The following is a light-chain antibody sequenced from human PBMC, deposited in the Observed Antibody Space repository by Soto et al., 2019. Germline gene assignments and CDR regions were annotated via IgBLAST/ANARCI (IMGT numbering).Light chain of an antibody. CDR1: SSDVGSYNL. CDR2: EGS. J-gene: IGLJ3*02. CDR3: CSYAGSGTWV. Sequence: QSALPQPASVSGSPGQSITISCTGTSSDVGSYNLVSWCQQHPGKAPKLMIYEGSKRPSGVSNRFSGSKSGNTASLTISGLQAEDEADYYCCSYAGSGTWVFGGGTQLTVL. V-gene: IGLV2-23*01.